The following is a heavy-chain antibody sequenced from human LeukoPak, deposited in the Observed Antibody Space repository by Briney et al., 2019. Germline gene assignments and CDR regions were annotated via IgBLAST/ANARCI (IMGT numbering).Heavy chain of an antibody. CDR1: GFTFSDAW. CDR3: VTVDDFGDYVDY. D-gene: IGHD4-17*01. V-gene: IGHV3-15*01. Sequence: GGSLRLSWAASGFTFSDAWMTWVRQAPGKGLEWVGRIKSKADSGTKDYAAPVKGRFTISRDDSKNTLYLQMNSLKTEDTAVYYCVTVDDFGDYVDYWGQGTLVTVSS. J-gene: IGHJ4*02. CDR2: IKSKADSGTK.